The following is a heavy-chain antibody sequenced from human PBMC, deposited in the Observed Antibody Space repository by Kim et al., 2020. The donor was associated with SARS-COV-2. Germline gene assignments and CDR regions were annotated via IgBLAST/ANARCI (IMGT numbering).Heavy chain of an antibody. Sequence: GGSLRLSCAASGFTFSSYEMNWVRQAPGKGLEWVSYISSSGSTIYYADSVKGRFTISRDNAKNSLYLQMNSLRAEDTAVYYCAKGLTYYDILTGYYKGAYFDYWGQGTLVTVSS. V-gene: IGHV3-48*03. D-gene: IGHD3-9*01. CDR2: ISSSGSTI. CDR1: GFTFSSYE. J-gene: IGHJ4*02. CDR3: AKGLTYYDILTGYYKGAYFDY.